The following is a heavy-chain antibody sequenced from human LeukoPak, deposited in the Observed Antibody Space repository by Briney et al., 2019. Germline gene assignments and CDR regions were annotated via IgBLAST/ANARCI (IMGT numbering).Heavy chain of an antibody. D-gene: IGHD3-22*01. J-gene: IGHJ4*02. CDR1: GFTFSSYS. CDR3: AKEEDNYYDSSGYIQ. Sequence: GGSLRLSCAASGFTFSSYSMNWVRQAPGKGLEWVSSISSSSSYIYYADSVKGRFTISRDNSKNTLYLQMNSLRAEDTAVYYCAKEEDNYYDSSGYIQWGQGTLVTVSS. V-gene: IGHV3-21*04. CDR2: ISSSSSYI.